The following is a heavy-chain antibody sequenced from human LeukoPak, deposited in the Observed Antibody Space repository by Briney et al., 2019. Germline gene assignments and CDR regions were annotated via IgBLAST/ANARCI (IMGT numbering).Heavy chain of an antibody. V-gene: IGHV4-59*01. Sequence: SQTLSLTCTVHGGSISSYYWSWIRQPPGKGLEWIGYIYYSGSTNYNPSLKSRVTISVDTSKNQFSLKLSSVTAADTAVYYCARHAVTTQYNWFDPWGQGTLVTVSS. CDR1: GGSISSYY. CDR2: IYYSGST. CDR3: ARHAVTTQYNWFDP. J-gene: IGHJ5*02. D-gene: IGHD4-17*01.